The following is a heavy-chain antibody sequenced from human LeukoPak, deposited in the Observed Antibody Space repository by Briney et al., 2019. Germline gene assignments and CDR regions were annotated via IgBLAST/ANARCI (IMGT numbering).Heavy chain of an antibody. D-gene: IGHD5-24*01. CDR3: ARQPRDGQNPRPYYFDY. J-gene: IGHJ4*02. V-gene: IGHV4-34*01. CDR2: IHPSGIF. CDR1: GGSCDDYY. Sequence: SETLSLTCAVYGGSCDDYYCSWLRQPPGKGLEWIGEIHPSGIFYYNSSLLSRVTVSIDTSKSQFSLRLTSVTAADTAVYYCARQPRDGQNPRPYYFDYWGQGTLVTVSS.